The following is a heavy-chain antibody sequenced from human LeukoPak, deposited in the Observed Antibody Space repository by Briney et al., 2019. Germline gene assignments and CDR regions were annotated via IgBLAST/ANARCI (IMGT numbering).Heavy chain of an antibody. J-gene: IGHJ5*02. CDR3: TTSGGRDGDYILNEVDP. D-gene: IGHD4-17*01. CDR1: GFTFSNAW. CDR2: IKSETDGGTT. V-gene: IGHV3-15*01. Sequence: PGGSLRLSCAASGFTFSNAWMTWVRQAPGKGLEWVGRIKSETDGGTTDYAAPVKGRFTISRDDSKNTLYLQMNSLNTEDTAVYYCTTSGGRDGDYILNEVDPWGQGTLVIVSS.